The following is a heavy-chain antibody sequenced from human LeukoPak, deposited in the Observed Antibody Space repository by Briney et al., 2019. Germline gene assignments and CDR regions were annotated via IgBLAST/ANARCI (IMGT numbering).Heavy chain of an antibody. J-gene: IGHJ6*03. V-gene: IGHV4-4*07. CDR2: IYTSGST. CDR1: GGSITDYH. CDR3: ARERSYYYYMDV. Sequence: SETLSLTCTVSGGSITDYHWIWIRQPAGKGLEWIGRIYTSGSTNYNPSLKSRVTMSVDTSKNQFSLKLSSVTAADTAVYYCARERSYYYYMDVWGKGTTVTISS.